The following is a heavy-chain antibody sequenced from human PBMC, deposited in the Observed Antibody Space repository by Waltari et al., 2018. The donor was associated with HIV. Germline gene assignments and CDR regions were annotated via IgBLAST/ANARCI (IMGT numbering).Heavy chain of an antibody. Sequence: QGQLVESGGGVVQPGGSLRLSCAASGFSFSISGMHWVRQAPGKGLEWVTFIRYDGNTKYYADSVKGRFTISRDNSKNTLYLQMSSLRAEDTAVYYCAKDLRSGYSYYYYGMDVWGQGTTVTVSS. V-gene: IGHV3-30*02. CDR3: AKDLRSGYSYYYYGMDV. D-gene: IGHD2-15*01. CDR2: IRYDGNTK. CDR1: GFSFSISG. J-gene: IGHJ6*02.